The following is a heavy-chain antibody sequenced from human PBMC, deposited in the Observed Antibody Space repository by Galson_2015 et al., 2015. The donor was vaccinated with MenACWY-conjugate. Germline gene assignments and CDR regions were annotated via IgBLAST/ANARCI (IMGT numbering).Heavy chain of an antibody. V-gene: IGHV5-51*01. CDR1: GYSFSTFP. CDR2: IVPGGSYT. CDR3: ASTIREPGPHFDI. D-gene: IGHD1-14*01. J-gene: IGHJ4*02. Sequence: QSGAEVTKPGEPLKISCQGSGYSFSTFPIAWVRQMPGKGLEYMGMIVPGGSYTNYGPSFEGQVTMSADESASTAFLQWSSLKASDTAIYYCASTIREPGPHFDIWVQGTLVTVSS.